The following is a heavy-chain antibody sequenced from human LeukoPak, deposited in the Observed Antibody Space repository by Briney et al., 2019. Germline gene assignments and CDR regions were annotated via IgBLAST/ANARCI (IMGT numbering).Heavy chain of an antibody. CDR1: GFTFSSYS. D-gene: IGHD4-17*01. CDR3: ARAVYGFDAFDI. Sequence: GGSLRLSCAASGFTFSSYSMNWVRQAPGKGLEWVSSISSSSSYIYYADSVKGRFTISRDNAKKSLYLQMNSLRAEDTAVYYCARAVYGFDAFDIWGQGTMVTVSS. J-gene: IGHJ3*02. CDR2: ISSSSSYI. V-gene: IGHV3-21*01.